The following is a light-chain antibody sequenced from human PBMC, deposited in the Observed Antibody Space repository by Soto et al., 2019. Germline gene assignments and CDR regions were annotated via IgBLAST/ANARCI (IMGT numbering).Light chain of an antibody. CDR2: EGT. J-gene: IGLJ1*01. V-gene: IGLV2-23*01. CDR1: TNNVGSYNL. CDR3: CSYAGSSTYV. Sequence: QSARPQPASGPGSPGHSITIPCIGTTNNVGSYNLVSWYQQHPGKAPKLMIYEGTKRPSGVSNRFSGSKSGNTASLTISGLQDEDEADYYCCSYAGSSTYVFGTGTKVTVL.